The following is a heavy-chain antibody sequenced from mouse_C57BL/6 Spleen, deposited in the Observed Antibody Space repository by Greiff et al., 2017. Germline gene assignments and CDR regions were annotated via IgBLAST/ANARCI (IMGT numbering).Heavy chain of an antibody. CDR1: GYAFSSYW. J-gene: IGHJ4*01. Sequence: QVQLKESGAELVKPGASVKISCKASGYAFSSYWMNWVKQRPGKGLEWIGQIYPGDGDTNYNGKFKGKATLTADKSSSTAYMQLSSLTAEDSAVYFCAINWAYYYAMDYWGQGTSVTVSS. CDR3: AINWAYYYAMDY. CDR2: IYPGDGDT. D-gene: IGHD4-1*01. V-gene: IGHV1-80*01.